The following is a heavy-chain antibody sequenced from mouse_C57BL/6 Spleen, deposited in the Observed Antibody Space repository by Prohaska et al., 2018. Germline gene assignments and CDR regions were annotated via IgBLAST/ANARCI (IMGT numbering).Heavy chain of an antibody. CDR3: ARDPGDY. CDR2: IDPSDSYT. Sequence: QVQLQQPGAELVMPGASVKLSCKASGYTFTSYWMHWVKQRPGQGLEWIGEIDPSDSYTNYNQKFKCKATLTVDKSSSTAYMQLSSLTSEDSAVYYCARDPGDYWGQGTTLTVSS. J-gene: IGHJ2*01. CDR1: GYTFTSYW. V-gene: IGHV1-69*01.